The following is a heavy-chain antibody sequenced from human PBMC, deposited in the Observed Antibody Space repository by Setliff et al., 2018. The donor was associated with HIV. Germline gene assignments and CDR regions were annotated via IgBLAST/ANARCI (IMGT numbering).Heavy chain of an antibody. CDR3: ARHSPSDY. J-gene: IGHJ4*02. V-gene: IGHV4-4*09. Sequence: TLSLTCTVSGGSISSYFWSWIRQSPGKGLEWIGFRSTTGSTNYNPSLRSRVTISVDTSKNQFSLRLTSVTAADTAVYYCARHSPSDYWGQGTLVTVSS. CDR2: RSTTGST. CDR1: GGSISSYF.